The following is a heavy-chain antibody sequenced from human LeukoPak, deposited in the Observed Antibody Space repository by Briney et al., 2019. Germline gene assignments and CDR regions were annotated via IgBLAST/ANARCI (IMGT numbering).Heavy chain of an antibody. D-gene: IGHD5-24*01. CDR1: SGSISSGDYY. CDR3: ARGVRWLQLSYFDY. CDR2: IYYSGST. J-gene: IGHJ4*02. Sequence: SQTLSLTCPVSSGSISSGDYYWSWIRQHPGKGLEWIGYIYYSGSTYYNPSLKSRVTISVDTSKNRFSLKLSSVTAADTAVYYCARGVRWLQLSYFDYWGQGPLVTVSS. V-gene: IGHV4-31*03.